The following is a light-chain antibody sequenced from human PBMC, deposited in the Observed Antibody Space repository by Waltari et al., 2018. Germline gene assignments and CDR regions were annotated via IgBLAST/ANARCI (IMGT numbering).Light chain of an antibody. V-gene: IGKV3-20*01. CDR1: QSVGRS. CDR2: DAS. CDR3: QKYVRLPAT. Sequence: SPGERATLSCRASQSVGRSLAWYQQKPGQAPRLLIYDASSGATGIPDRFSGSGSGTDFSLTISRLEPEDFAVYYCQKYVRLPATFGQGTKVEIK. J-gene: IGKJ1*01.